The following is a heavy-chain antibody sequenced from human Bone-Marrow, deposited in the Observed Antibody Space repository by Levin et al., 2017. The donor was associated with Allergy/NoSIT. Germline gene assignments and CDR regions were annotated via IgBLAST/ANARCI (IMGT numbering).Heavy chain of an antibody. D-gene: IGHD3-3*01. CDR3: ARDGSGYNFWSGYPQIDY. J-gene: IGHJ4*02. CDR2: LSFDGSSA. V-gene: IGHV3-30-3*01. Sequence: PGGSLRLSCAASGFTFSTYPMHWVRQAPGKGLEWLAALSFDGSSAYYTDSVKGRFTISRDNSKNTLFLQLNNLRSDYTAMYYCARDGSGYNFWSGYPQIDYWGQGTLVTVSS. CDR1: GFTFSTYP.